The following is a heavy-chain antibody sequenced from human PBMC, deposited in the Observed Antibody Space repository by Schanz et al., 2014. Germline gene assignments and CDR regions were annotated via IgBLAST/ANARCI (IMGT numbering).Heavy chain of an antibody. D-gene: IGHD2-15*01. CDR1: GFAFSVYG. CDR2: ISYDGSNK. Sequence: QVRMVESGGGVVQPGRSLRLSCAASGFAFSVYGMHWVRQAPGKGLEWVAVISYDGSNKYYADSVKGRFTISRDNSKNTLYLQMNTLRAEDTAVYYCARDRGYCSGGSCLTFDYWGQGTLVTVSS. J-gene: IGHJ4*02. CDR3: ARDRGYCSGGSCLTFDY. V-gene: IGHV3-30*19.